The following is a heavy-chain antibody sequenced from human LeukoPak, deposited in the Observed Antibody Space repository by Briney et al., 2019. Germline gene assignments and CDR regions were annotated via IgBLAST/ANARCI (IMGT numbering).Heavy chain of an antibody. CDR3: AKGVSSGWGTFDY. V-gene: IGHV3-9*03. J-gene: IGHJ4*02. D-gene: IGHD6-19*01. CDR1: GFTFDDYA. Sequence: ARSLRLSCAASGFTFDDYAMHWVRQAPAKGLEWVSGISWNSGSIGYADSVKGRFTISRDKAKNSLYLQMNSLRAEDMALYYCAKGVSSGWGTFDYWGQGTLVTVSS. CDR2: ISWNSGSI.